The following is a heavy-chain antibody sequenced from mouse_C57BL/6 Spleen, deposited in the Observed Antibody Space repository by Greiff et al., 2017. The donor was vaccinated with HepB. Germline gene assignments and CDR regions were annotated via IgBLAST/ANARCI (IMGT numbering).Heavy chain of an antibody. CDR2: IYPGGGYT. V-gene: IGHV1-63*01. Sequence: QVQLQQSGAELVRPGTSVKMSCKASGYTFTNYWIGWAKQRPGHGLEWIGDIYPGGGYTKYNEKFKGKATLTADKSSSTAYMQFSSLTSEDSAIYYCARWDGYYVGRTAMDYWGQGTSVTVSS. CDR3: ARWDGYYVGRTAMDY. J-gene: IGHJ4*01. CDR1: GYTFTNYW. D-gene: IGHD2-3*01.